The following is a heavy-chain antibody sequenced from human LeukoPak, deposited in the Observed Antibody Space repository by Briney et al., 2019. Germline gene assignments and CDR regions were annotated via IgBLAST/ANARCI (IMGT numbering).Heavy chain of an antibody. J-gene: IGHJ3*02. V-gene: IGHV4-59*01. CDR2: VYYSGNT. CDR1: GGSISGFY. CDR3: AIDTRDAFDI. Sequence: SETLSVSCTVSGGSISGFYWNWIRQPPGKGLEWIGYVYYSGNTNYNPSLKSRLTISLDTSKNHFSLKLRSVTAADTAVYYCAIDTRDAFDIWGQGTMVTVSS.